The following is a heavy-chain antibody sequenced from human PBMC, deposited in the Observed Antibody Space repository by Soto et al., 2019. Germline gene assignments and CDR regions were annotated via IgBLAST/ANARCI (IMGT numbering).Heavy chain of an antibody. CDR2: ISGSGAST. D-gene: IGHD3-9*01. CDR3: AKGTDIWPPDWFDS. J-gene: IGHJ5*01. CDR1: GFTFSSYV. V-gene: IGHV3-23*01. Sequence: PGGSLRLSCVASGFTFSSYVMSWVRQAPGREPEWVSGISGSGASTFQIGSVRGRFIVSRDNSKNTLYLQMNSLSAEDTAVYYCAKGTDIWPPDWFDSRGQGTLVTVSS.